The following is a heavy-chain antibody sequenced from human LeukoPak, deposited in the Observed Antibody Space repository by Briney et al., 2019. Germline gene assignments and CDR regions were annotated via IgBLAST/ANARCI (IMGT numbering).Heavy chain of an antibody. J-gene: IGHJ4*02. CDR3: AKGRREGGNAHYSADY. CDR2: VSGNGGST. CDR1: GFTFRSYA. Sequence: GGSLRLSCAASGFTFRSYAMSWVRQAPGKGLEWVSGVSGNGGSTYYVDSMKGRFTISRDNSKNTLYLQMNSLRAEDTAVYYCAKGRREGGNAHYSADYWGQGTLVTVSS. V-gene: IGHV3-23*01. D-gene: IGHD4-11*01.